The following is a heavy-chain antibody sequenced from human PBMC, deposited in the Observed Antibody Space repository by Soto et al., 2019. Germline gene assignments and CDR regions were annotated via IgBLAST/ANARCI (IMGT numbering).Heavy chain of an antibody. V-gene: IGHV3-23*01. CDR2: ISGSGANT. CDR1: GFSFSSYA. Sequence: EVQLLESGGGLVQPGGSLRLSCAASGFSFSSYAMSWVRQAPGKGLEWVSSISGSGANTYYVDSVKGRFTVSRDISKNTLYLQMGSLRGEETAVYKCAKAAAYHGSPSYFPFDDWGLGTRVTVSS. D-gene: IGHD3-10*01. J-gene: IGHJ4*02. CDR3: AKAAAYHGSPSYFPFDD.